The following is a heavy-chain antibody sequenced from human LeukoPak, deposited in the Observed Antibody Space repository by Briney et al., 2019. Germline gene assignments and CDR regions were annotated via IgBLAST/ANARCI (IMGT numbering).Heavy chain of an antibody. CDR1: GFTFSSSW. V-gene: IGHV4-34*01. CDR3: ARGLSGWYWSLYYFDY. J-gene: IGHJ4*02. D-gene: IGHD6-19*01. Sequence: SGGSLRLSCAASGFTFSSSWMSWVRQPPGKGLEWIGEINHSGSTNYNPSLKSRVTISVDTSKNQFSLKLSSVTAADTAVYYCARGLSGWYWSLYYFDYWGQGTLVTVSS. CDR2: INHSGST.